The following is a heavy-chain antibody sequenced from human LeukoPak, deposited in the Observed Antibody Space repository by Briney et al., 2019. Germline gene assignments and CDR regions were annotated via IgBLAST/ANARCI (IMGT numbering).Heavy chain of an antibody. V-gene: IGHV3-30*03. J-gene: IGHJ6*02. D-gene: IGHD2-2*01. CDR2: ISYDGSNK. CDR1: GFTFSSYS. Sequence: GGSLRLSCAASGFTFSSYSMNWVRQAPGKGLEWVAVISYDGSNKYYADSVKGRFTITRDNSKNTLYLQMNSLRAEDTAVYYCSCSDMDVWGQGTTVTVSS. CDR3: SCSDMDV.